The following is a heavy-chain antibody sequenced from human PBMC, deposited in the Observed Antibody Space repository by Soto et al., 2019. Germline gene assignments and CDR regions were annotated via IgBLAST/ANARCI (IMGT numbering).Heavy chain of an antibody. V-gene: IGHV1-69*13. CDR1: GGTFSSYA. Sequence: SVKVSCKASGGTFSSYAISWVRQAPGQGLEWMGGITPIFGTANYAQKFQGRVTITADESTSTAYMELSSLRSEDTAVYYCANSLHSNSWRGDSGAFDVWGLGTMVTVSS. CDR3: ANSLHSNSWRGDSGAFDV. CDR2: ITPIFGTA. D-gene: IGHD6-13*01. J-gene: IGHJ3*01.